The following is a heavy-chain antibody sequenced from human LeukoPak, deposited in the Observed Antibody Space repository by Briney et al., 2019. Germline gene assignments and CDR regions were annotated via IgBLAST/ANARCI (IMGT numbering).Heavy chain of an antibody. D-gene: IGHD5-12*01. J-gene: IGHJ4*02. CDR1: GGTFSSYA. Sequence: ASVNVSCKASGGTFSSYAISWVRQAPGQGLEWMGGIIPIFGTANYAQKFQGRVTITADESTSTAYMELNSLRSEDTAVYYCAREGGDGYNFHYWGQGTLVTVSS. CDR2: IIPIFGTA. V-gene: IGHV1-69*13. CDR3: AREGGDGYNFHY.